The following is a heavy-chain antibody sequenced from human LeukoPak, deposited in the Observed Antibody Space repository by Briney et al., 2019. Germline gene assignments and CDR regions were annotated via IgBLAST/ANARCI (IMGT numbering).Heavy chain of an antibody. V-gene: IGHV3-72*01. CDR3: GSGYCGGGACYVGFH. CDR1: GFSLSDHY. Sequence: GGPLRLSCAASGFSLSDHYVDWVRQPPGKGLEWVGRSITKAYSYTTGYVASVKGRFSISRDDSKNSLYLQMNSLRSEDTAVYYCGSGYCGGGACYVGFHWGQGTLVTVSS. J-gene: IGHJ4*02. CDR2: SITKAYSYTT. D-gene: IGHD2-15*01.